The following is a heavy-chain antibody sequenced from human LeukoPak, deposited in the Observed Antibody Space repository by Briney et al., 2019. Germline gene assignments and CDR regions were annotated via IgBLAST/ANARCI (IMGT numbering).Heavy chain of an antibody. D-gene: IGHD5-18*01. CDR3: ARGYSYASPIDY. CDR1: GGTFSSYA. J-gene: IGHJ4*02. V-gene: IGHV1-69*06. CDR2: IIPIFGTA. Sequence: ASVKVSCKASGGTFSSYAISWVRQAPGQGLEWMGGIIPIFGTANYAQKFQGRVTITADKSTGTAYMELSSLRSEDTAVYYCARGYSYASPIDYWGQGTLVTVSS.